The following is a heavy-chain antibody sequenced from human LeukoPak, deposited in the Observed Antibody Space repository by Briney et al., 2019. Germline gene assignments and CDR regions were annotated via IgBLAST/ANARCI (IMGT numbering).Heavy chain of an antibody. Sequence: PSETLSLTCTVSGGSISSGGYYWSWIRQHPGKGLEWIGYIYYSGSTYYNSSLKSRVTISVDTSKNQFSLKLSSVTAADTAVYYCARGRGFYFDYWGQGTLVTVSS. J-gene: IGHJ4*02. D-gene: IGHD3-10*01. CDR3: ARGRGFYFDY. CDR2: IYYSGST. V-gene: IGHV4-31*03. CDR1: GGSISSGGYY.